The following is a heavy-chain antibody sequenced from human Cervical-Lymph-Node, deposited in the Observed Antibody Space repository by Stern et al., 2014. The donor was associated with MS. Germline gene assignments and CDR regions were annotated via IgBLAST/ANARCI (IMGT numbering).Heavy chain of an antibody. J-gene: IGHJ6*02. Sequence: VQLVESGAEVKKPGASVKVSCKVSGYTLTELSIHWVRQAPGKGLEWMGGLDPENGEIFYAQKFQGRVTMTEDTSTDTAYMELSSLRSEDTAVYYCATLLFLVGATNYYGMDVWGQGTTVTVSS. V-gene: IGHV1-24*01. D-gene: IGHD1-26*01. CDR2: LDPENGEI. CDR3: ATLLFLVGATNYYGMDV. CDR1: GYTLTELS.